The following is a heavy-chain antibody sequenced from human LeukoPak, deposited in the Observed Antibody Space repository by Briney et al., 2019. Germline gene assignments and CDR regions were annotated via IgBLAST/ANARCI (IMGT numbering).Heavy chain of an antibody. Sequence: PSETLSLTCTVSGGSISSYYWSWIRQPPGKGLEWIGYIYYSGSTNYNPSLKSRVTISVDTSKNQFSLKLSSVTAADTAVYYCARDEPAAIGYWGQGTLVTVSS. D-gene: IGHD2-2*02. CDR1: GGSISSYY. J-gene: IGHJ4*02. V-gene: IGHV4-59*12. CDR2: IYYSGST. CDR3: ARDEPAAIGY.